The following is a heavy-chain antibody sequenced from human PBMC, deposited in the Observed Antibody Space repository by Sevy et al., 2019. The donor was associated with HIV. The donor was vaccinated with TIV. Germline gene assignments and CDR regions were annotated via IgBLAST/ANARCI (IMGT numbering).Heavy chain of an antibody. D-gene: IGHD6-19*01. Sequence: SETLSLTCTVSGGSISISSYYWGWIRQPSGKGLEWIGSFYYSESTYYDPSLKSRVTISVDTSKNQFSLKLSSVTAADTAVYYCARAFRAVAGSYYFDYWGQGTLVTVSS. V-gene: IGHV4-39*01. CDR3: ARAFRAVAGSYYFDY. CDR2: FYYSEST. J-gene: IGHJ4*02. CDR1: GGSISISSYY.